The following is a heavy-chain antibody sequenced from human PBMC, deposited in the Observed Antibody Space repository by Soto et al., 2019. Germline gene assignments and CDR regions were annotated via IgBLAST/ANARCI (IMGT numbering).Heavy chain of an antibody. CDR2: ISSSSSTI. V-gene: IGHV3-48*02. J-gene: IGHJ6*02. Sequence: GSLRLSCAASGFTFSSYSMNWVRQAPGKGLEWVSYISSSSSTIYYADSVKGRFTISRDNAKNSLYLQMNSLRDEDTAVYYCARESFYYDSSGPLNSDYYYYGMDVWGQGTTLTVSS. CDR1: GFTFSSYS. CDR3: ARESFYYDSSGPLNSDYYYYGMDV. D-gene: IGHD3-22*01.